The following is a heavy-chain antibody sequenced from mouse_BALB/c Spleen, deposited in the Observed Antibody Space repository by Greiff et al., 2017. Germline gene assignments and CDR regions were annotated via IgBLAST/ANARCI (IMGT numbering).Heavy chain of an antibody. CDR3: ASYYYGSSYSAWFAY. J-gene: IGHJ3*01. V-gene: IGHV14-1*02. CDR1: GFNIKDYY. Sequence: VQLQQSGAELVRPGALVKLSCKASGFNIKDYYMHWVKQRPEQGLEWIGWIDPENGNTIYDPKFQGKASITADTSSNTAYLQLSSLTYEDTAVYYCASYYYGSSYSAWFAYWGQGTLVTVSA. D-gene: IGHD1-1*01. CDR2: IDPENGNT.